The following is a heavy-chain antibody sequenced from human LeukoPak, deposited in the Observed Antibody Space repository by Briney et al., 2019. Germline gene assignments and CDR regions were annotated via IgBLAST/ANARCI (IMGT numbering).Heavy chain of an antibody. J-gene: IGHJ4*02. D-gene: IGHD3-10*01. CDR2: MNPNSGNT. V-gene: IGHV1-8*01. CDR3: ARDLALYPYYYGSGSYY. Sequence: ASVKVSCKASGYTFTSYDINWVRQATGQGLEWMGWMNPNSGNTGYAQKFQGRVTMTRNTSISTAYMELSSLRSEDTAVYYCARDLALYPYYYGSGSYYWGQGTLVTVSS. CDR1: GYTFTSYD.